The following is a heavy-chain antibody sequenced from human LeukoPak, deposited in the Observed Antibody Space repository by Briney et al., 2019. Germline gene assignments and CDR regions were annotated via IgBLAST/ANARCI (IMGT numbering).Heavy chain of an antibody. CDR1: GGSFSGYY. J-gene: IGHJ4*02. V-gene: IGHV4-34*01. CDR2: INHSGST. Sequence: SETLSLTCAVYGGSFSGYYWSWIRQPPGKGLEWIGEINHSGSTNYNPSLKSRVTISVDTSKNQFSLKLSSVTAADTAVYYCARGSSGWYGPDYWGQGTLVTVSS. CDR3: ARGSSGWYGPDY. D-gene: IGHD6-19*01.